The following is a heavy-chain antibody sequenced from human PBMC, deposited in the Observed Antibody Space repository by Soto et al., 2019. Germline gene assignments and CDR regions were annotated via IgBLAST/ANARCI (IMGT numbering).Heavy chain of an antibody. Sequence: ASVKVSCKASGYTFTSYNINWVRQATAQGLEGMGGMNPNTGNTGYAQKFQGGVTMTSSTSITTAYLELGSLRSEDTAVYYCARGTGGNDYYYMDVWGKGTTVTVSS. CDR3: ARGTGGNDYYYMDV. CDR1: GYTFTSYN. J-gene: IGHJ6*03. CDR2: MNPNTGNT. V-gene: IGHV1-8*01. D-gene: IGHD3-10*01.